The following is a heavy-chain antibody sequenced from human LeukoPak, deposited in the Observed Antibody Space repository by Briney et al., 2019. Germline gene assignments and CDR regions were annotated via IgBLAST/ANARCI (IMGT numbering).Heavy chain of an antibody. D-gene: IGHD1-26*01. V-gene: IGHV5-51*01. CDR1: GYSLTNNW. Sequence: GESLKISCQVSGYSLTNNWIGWVRQVPGKGLEWMGLIYPGDSDTRYSPSFQGQVTISADKSIGTAYLQWSSLKASDTAMYYCAFTSGSYFTPFDYWGQGTLVTVSS. CDR3: AFTSGSYFTPFDY. CDR2: IYPGDSDT. J-gene: IGHJ4*02.